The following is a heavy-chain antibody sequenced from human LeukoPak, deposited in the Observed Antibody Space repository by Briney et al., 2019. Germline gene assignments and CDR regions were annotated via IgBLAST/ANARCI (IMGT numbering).Heavy chain of an antibody. V-gene: IGHV4-61*05. CDR1: GGSISSSSYY. CDR2: IYYSGST. CDR3: ARVSREVYSSNLDV. Sequence: PSETLSLTCTVSGGSISSSSYYWGWIRQPPGKGLEWIGYIYYSGSTNYNPSLKSRVTISVDTSKNQFSLKLSSVTAADTAVYYCARVSREVYSSNLDVWGKGTTVTASS. D-gene: IGHD6-13*01. J-gene: IGHJ6*04.